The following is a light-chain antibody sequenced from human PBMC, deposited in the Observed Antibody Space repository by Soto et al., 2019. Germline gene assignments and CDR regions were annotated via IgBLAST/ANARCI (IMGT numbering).Light chain of an antibody. CDR3: QQYGSSPRT. J-gene: IGKJ2*01. V-gene: IGKV3-20*01. Sequence: IGLTQSPGTLSLSPGEIATLSCRSSQSVSSSYLAWYQQKPGQAPRLLIYGSSSRATGIPDRFSGSGSGTDFTLTISRLEPEDFVLYYCQQYGSSPRTFGQGTKLEIK. CDR1: QSVSSSY. CDR2: GSS.